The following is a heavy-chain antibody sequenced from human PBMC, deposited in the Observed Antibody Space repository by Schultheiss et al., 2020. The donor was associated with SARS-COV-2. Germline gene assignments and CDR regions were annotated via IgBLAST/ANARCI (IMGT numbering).Heavy chain of an antibody. V-gene: IGHV1-18*01. J-gene: IGHJ5*02. CDR3: ARVMGDNDYGYWFDP. CDR2: ISAYNGNT. Sequence: ASVKVSCKASGYTFTSYGISWVRQAPGQGLEWMGWISAYNGNTNYAQKLQGRVTMTTDTSTSTAYMELSRLRSDDTAVYYCARVMGDNDYGYWFDPWGQGTLVTVSS. D-gene: IGHD4-17*01. CDR1: GYTFTSYG.